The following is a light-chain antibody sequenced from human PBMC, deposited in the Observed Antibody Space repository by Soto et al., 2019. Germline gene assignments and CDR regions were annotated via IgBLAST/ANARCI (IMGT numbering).Light chain of an antibody. CDR3: QQYNNWWT. CDR1: QSVSSSY. CDR2: GAS. Sequence: EIVLTQSPCTLSLSPGERATLSCRASQSVSSSYLAWYQQQPGQAPRLLIYGASSRATGIPDRLSGSGSGTEFTLTISRLEFGDSAVYYCQQYNNWWTFGQGTKVDIK. V-gene: IGKV3-20*01. J-gene: IGKJ1*01.